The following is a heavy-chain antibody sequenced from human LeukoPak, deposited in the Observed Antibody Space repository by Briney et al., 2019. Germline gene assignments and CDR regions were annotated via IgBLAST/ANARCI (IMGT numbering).Heavy chain of an antibody. J-gene: IGHJ4*02. CDR2: FSSSGSTI. CDR1: GFTFSSYE. D-gene: IGHD3-22*01. CDR3: ARDAFDSSGYSPGV. V-gene: IGHV3-48*03. Sequence: GGSLRLSCAASGFTFSSYEMNWVRQAPGKGLEWVSYFSSSGSTIYYADSVKGRFTISRDNAKNSPYLQMNSLRAEDTAVYYCARDAFDSSGYSPGVWGQGTLVTVSS.